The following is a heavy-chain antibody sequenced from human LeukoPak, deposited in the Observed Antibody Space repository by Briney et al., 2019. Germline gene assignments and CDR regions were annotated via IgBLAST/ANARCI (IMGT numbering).Heavy chain of an antibody. CDR2: INHSGST. CDR1: GGSFSGYY. CDR3: ARVNPDSSGYYYWFDP. V-gene: IGHV4-34*01. J-gene: IGHJ5*02. Sequence: PSETLSLTCAVYGGSFSGYYWSWIRQPPGKGLEWIGEINHSGSTNYNPSLKSRVTISIDMSKNQFSLNLLSVTAADTAVYYCARVNPDSSGYYYWFDPWGQGTLVAVSS. D-gene: IGHD3-22*01.